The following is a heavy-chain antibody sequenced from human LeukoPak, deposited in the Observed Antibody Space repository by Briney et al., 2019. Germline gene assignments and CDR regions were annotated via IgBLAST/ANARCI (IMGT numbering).Heavy chain of an antibody. CDR2: ISASGGST. CDR3: AKGDSGGYYPFYF. V-gene: IGHV3-23*01. D-gene: IGHD1-26*01. J-gene: IGHJ4*02. Sequence: PGGXLRLSCAASGFTLSSYAMSWVRQAPGKGLEWVSSISASGGSTNYADSVKGRFTISRDNSKNTVYLQMNSLGADDTALYYCAKGDSGGYYPFYFWGQGTLVTVSS. CDR1: GFTLSSYA.